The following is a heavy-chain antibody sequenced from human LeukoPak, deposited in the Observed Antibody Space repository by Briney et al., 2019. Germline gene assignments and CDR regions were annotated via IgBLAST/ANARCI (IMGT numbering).Heavy chain of an antibody. D-gene: IGHD1-1*01. CDR1: GGSISSGDYY. J-gene: IGHJ4*02. V-gene: IGHV4-30-2*06. Sequence: TPSETLSLTCTVSGGSISSGDYYWSWIRQSPGKGLEWIGYIYHSGSTYYNPSLKSRVTISVDRSKNQFSLQLSSVTAADTAVYYCARSSGVSWYFDYWGQGTLVTVSS. CDR2: IYHSGST. CDR3: ARSSGVSWYFDY.